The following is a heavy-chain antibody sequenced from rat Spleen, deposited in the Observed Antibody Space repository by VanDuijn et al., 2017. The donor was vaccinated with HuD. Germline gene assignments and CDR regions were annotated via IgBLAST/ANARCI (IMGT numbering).Heavy chain of an antibody. CDR1: GFTFSNYG. Sequence: EVQLVESGGGLVQPGRSLKLSCAASGFTFSNYGMAWVRQAPTKGLEWVATISYDGSITYYRDSVKGRFTISRDNAKSTLYLQMDSLRSEDTATYYCARHNYGSYVDVMDAWGQGASVTVSS. CDR3: ARHNYGSYVDVMDA. D-gene: IGHD1-3*01. J-gene: IGHJ4*01. V-gene: IGHV5-29*01. CDR2: ISYDGSIT.